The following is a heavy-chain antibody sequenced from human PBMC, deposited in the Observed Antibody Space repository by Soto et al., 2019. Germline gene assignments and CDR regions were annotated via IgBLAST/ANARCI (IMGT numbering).Heavy chain of an antibody. CDR1: VFTFRSYP. D-gene: IGHD6-19*01. CDR3: AKERSVAGTPCFDT. J-gene: IGHJ4*02. Sequence: GGSLRLSCAASVFTFRSYPVSWLRQAQGKGLEWVSAISGGDGRTYYADSVQGRFTISRDDSKNTLYLQMNGLRAEDTAMYHCAKERSVAGTPCFDTWGQGNLVTVSS. V-gene: IGHV3-23*01. CDR2: ISGGDGRT.